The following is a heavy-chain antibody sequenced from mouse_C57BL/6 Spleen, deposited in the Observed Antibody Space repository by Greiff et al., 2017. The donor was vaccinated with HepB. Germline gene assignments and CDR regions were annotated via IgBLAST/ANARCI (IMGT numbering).Heavy chain of an antibody. J-gene: IGHJ1*03. CDR3: ARDWAHWYFDV. D-gene: IGHD4-1*01. V-gene: IGHV3-6*01. Sequence: EVKLQESGPGLVKPSQSLSLTCSVTGYSITSGYYWNWIRQFPGNKLEWMGYISYDGSNNYNPSLKNRISITRDTSKNQFFLKLNSVTTEDTATYYCARDWAHWYFDVWGTGTTVTVSS. CDR1: GYSITSGYY. CDR2: ISYDGSN.